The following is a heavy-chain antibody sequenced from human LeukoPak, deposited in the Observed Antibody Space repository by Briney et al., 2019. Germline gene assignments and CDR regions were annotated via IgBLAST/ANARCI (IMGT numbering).Heavy chain of an antibody. V-gene: IGHV3-23*01. CDR3: AKDARITMIVVVITTLHDY. D-gene: IGHD3-22*01. CDR1: GFTFSSYG. CDR2: ISGRGGST. Sequence: GGSLRLSCAASGFTFSSYGMSWVRQAPGKGLEWVSAISGRGGSTYYADSVKGRFTISRDNSKNTLYLQMNSLRAEDTAVYYCAKDARITMIVVVITTLHDYWGQGTLVTVSS. J-gene: IGHJ4*02.